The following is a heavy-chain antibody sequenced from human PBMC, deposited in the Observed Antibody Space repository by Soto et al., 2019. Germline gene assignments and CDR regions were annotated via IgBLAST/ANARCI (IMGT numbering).Heavy chain of an antibody. Sequence: PGGSLRLSCAASRFTFSSYAMTWVRQAPVKGLEWVSAISGSGDSTYYAGSVKGRFTISRDNSKNTLYLQMNSLRAEDTAVYYCASGRGRSFYYGMDVWGQGTTVTVS. CDR1: RFTFSSYA. V-gene: IGHV3-23*01. D-gene: IGHD1-26*01. CDR2: ISGSGDST. J-gene: IGHJ6*02. CDR3: ASGRGRSFYYGMDV.